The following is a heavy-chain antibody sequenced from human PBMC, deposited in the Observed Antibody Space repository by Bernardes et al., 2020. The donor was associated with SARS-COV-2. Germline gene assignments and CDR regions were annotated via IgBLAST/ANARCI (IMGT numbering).Heavy chain of an antibody. CDR2: ISGSGGKT. J-gene: IGHJ4*02. V-gene: IGHV3-23*01. CDR3: AKAHSGGSSYDY. CDR1: GFIFSSYT. Sequence: GRSLRVSCAASGFIFSSYTMGWVRQVPGKGLEWVSDISGSGGKTYYADSVKGRFSISRDNSKNILYLQMNSLRVADTAVYYCAKAHSGGSSYDYWGQGTLVTVSS. D-gene: IGHD2-15*01.